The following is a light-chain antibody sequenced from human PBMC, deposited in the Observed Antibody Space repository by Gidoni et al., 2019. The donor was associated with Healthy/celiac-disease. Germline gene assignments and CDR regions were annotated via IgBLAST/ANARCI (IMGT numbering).Light chain of an antibody. V-gene: IGLV1-47*01. CDR1: SSNIGSNY. CDR3: AAWDDSLSGYV. CDR2: RNN. J-gene: IGLJ1*01. Sequence: QSLLPQPPSASGTPGQRVTISCSGSSSNIGSNYVYWYQQLPGTAPKLLIYRNNQRPSVVPDRFSGSKSGTSASLAISGLRSEDEADYYCAAWDDSLSGYVFGTGTKVTVL.